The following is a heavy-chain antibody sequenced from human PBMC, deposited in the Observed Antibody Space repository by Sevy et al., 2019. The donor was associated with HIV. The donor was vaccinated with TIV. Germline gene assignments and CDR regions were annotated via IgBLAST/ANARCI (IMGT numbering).Heavy chain of an antibody. CDR3: AKPGKFSGSYLDAFDI. Sequence: GGSLRLSCAASGFTFSKYGMHWVRQAPGKGLEWVAVISYDGGNKYYADSVKGRFTISKDNFKNTLYLQMNSLRAEDTAIYYCAKPGKFSGSYLDAFDIGGQGTMVTVSS. CDR1: GFTFSKYG. V-gene: IGHV3-30*18. D-gene: IGHD1-26*01. CDR2: ISYDGGNK. J-gene: IGHJ3*02.